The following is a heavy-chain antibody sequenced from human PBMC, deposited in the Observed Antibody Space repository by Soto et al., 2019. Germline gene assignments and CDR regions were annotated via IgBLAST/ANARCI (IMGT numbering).Heavy chain of an antibody. CDR2: IYYSGST. Sequence: PSETLSLTCTVSGGSISSYYWSWIRHPPGKKLEWIGYIYYSGSTNYSPSLKSRVTISVDTSKNQFSLKLSSVTAADTAVYYCARVDYYYMDVWGKGTTVTVSS. CDR3: ARVDYYYMDV. CDR1: GGSISSYY. J-gene: IGHJ6*03. V-gene: IGHV4-59*01.